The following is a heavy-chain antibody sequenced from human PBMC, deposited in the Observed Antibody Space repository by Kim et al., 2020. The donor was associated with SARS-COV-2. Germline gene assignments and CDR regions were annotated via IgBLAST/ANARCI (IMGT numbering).Heavy chain of an antibody. Sequence: ASVKVSCKTSGYTFRNYGLSWVRQAPGQGLEWMGWVSPFNGNTNYAQKFQGRVTMATDTSTSTAYMELRGLTSDDTAVYYCARELSWGWFYFDYWGQGTLVTVSS. J-gene: IGHJ4*02. D-gene: IGHD7-27*01. V-gene: IGHV1-18*01. CDR1: GYTFRNYG. CDR2: VSPFNGNT. CDR3: ARELSWGWFYFDY.